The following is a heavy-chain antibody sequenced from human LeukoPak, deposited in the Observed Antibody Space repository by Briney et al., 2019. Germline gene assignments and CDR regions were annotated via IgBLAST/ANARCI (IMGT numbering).Heavy chain of an antibody. CDR2: FDPEDGET. J-gene: IGHJ4*02. Sequence: ASVKVSCKVSGYTLTELSMHWVRQAPGKGLEWMGGFDPEDGETIYAQKFQGRVTMTEDTSTDTAYMELSSLRSEDTAVYYCATGPRPGFGELEAADCWGQGTLVTVSS. V-gene: IGHV1-24*01. CDR3: ATGPRPGFGELEAADC. CDR1: GYTLTELS. D-gene: IGHD3-10*01.